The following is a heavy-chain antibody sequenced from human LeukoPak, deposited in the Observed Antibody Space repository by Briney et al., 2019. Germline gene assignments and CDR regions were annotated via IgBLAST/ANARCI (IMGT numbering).Heavy chain of an antibody. CDR2: IYSGGST. D-gene: IGHD1-26*01. Sequence: GGSLRLSCAASGFTVSSNYMSWVRQAPGKGLEWVSVIYSGGSTYYADSVKGRFTISRDNSKNTLYLQMNSLRAEDTAVYYCARVLVLGLSFDYWGQGTLVTVSS. J-gene: IGHJ4*02. CDR1: GFTVSSNY. V-gene: IGHV3-66*01. CDR3: ARVLVLGLSFDY.